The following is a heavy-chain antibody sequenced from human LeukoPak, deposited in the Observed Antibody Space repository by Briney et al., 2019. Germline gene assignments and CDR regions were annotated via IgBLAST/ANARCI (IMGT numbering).Heavy chain of an antibody. CDR3: ARLVDSSSSWYFRAFDI. CDR2: IYYSGST. Sequence: SETLSLTCAVYGGSFSGYYWSWIRQPPGKGLEWIGYIYYSGSTNYNPSLKSRVTISVDTSKNQFSLKLSSVTAADTAVYYCARLVDSSSSWYFRAFDIWGQGTMVTVSS. V-gene: IGHV4-59*01. CDR1: GGSFSGYY. D-gene: IGHD6-13*01. J-gene: IGHJ3*02.